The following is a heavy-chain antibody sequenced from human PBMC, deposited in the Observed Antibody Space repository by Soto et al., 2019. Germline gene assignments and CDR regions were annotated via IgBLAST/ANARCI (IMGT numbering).Heavy chain of an antibody. CDR3: ARVMDSSSWYYYYYMDV. J-gene: IGHJ6*03. V-gene: IGHV1-8*01. CDR2: MNPNSDNT. CDR1: GYTFTSYD. Sequence: QVQLVQSGAEVKKPGASVKVSCKASGYTFTSYDINWVRQATGQGLEWMGWMNPNSDNTGYAQKFQGRVTMTRNTSISTAYMELSSLRSEDTAVCYCARVMDSSSWYYYYYMDVWGKGTTVTVSS. D-gene: IGHD6-13*01.